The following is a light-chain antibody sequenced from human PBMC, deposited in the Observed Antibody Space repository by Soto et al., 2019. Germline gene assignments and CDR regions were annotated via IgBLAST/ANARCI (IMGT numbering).Light chain of an antibody. Sequence: QSALTQPASVSGSPGQSITISCTGTSSDVGGYNYVSWYQQHPGKAPKLMIYEVSNRPSGVSNRFSGSKSGNTASLTISGLQAEDEADYYCSSYISSSTRVFGTGTKVTGL. CDR2: EVS. J-gene: IGLJ1*01. V-gene: IGLV2-14*01. CDR1: SSDVGGYNY. CDR3: SSYISSSTRV.